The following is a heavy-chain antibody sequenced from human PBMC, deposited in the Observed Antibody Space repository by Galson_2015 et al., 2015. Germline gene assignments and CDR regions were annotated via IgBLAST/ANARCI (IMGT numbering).Heavy chain of an antibody. CDR1: GFTFSSYA. D-gene: IGHD6-19*01. CDR2: ISYDGSNK. V-gene: IGHV3-30-3*01. CDR3: ARDGSGEQWLATPFDY. Sequence: SLRLSCAASGFTFSSYAMHWVRQAPGKGLEWVAVISYDGSNKYYADSVKGRFTISRDNSKNTLYLQMNSLRAEDTAVHYCARDGSGEQWLATPFDYWGQGTLVTVSS. J-gene: IGHJ4*02.